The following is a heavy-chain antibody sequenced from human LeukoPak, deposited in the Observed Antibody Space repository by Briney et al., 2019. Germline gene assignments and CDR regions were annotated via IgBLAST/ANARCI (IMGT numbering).Heavy chain of an antibody. V-gene: IGHV1-46*01. CDR2: INPSGGST. D-gene: IGHD4-11*01. CDR1: GYTFTSYY. J-gene: IGHJ4*02. CDR3: ARGNDFSNSGPLLDY. Sequence: ASVKVSCKASGYTFTSYYMHWVRQAPGQGLEWMGIINPSGGSTSYAQKFQGRVTMTRDTSISTAYMELSRLRSDDAAVYYCARGNDFSNSGPLLDYWGQGTLVTVSS.